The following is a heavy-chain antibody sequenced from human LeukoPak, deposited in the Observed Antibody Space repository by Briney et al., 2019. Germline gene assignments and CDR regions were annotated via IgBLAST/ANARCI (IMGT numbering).Heavy chain of an antibody. CDR2: MNPNSGNT. Sequence: GASVKVSCKASGYTFTSYDINWVRQATGQGLEWMGWMNPNSGNTGYAQKFQGRVTTTRNTSISTAYMELSSLRSEDTAVYYCARSSRIREGPFDYWGQGTLVTVSS. V-gene: IGHV1-8*01. CDR1: GYTFTSYD. J-gene: IGHJ4*02. D-gene: IGHD5-18*01. CDR3: ARSSRIREGPFDY.